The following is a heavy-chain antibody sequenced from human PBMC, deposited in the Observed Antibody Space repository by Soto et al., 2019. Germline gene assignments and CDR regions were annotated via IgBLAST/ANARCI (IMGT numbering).Heavy chain of an antibody. V-gene: IGHV4-34*01. D-gene: IGHD2-15*01. J-gene: IGHJ6*03. CDR1: GGSFSGYY. CDR3: ARGRGGYCSGGSCYHYYYYMDV. Sequence: SETLSLTCAVYGGSFSGYYWSWIRQPPGKGLEWIGEINHSGSTNYNPSLKSRVTISVDTSKNQFSLKLSSVTAADTAVYYCARGRGGYCSGGSCYHYYYYMDVWGKGTTVTVSS. CDR2: INHSGST.